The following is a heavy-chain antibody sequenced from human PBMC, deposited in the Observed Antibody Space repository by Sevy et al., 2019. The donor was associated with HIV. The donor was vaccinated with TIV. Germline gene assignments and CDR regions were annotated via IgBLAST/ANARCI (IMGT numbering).Heavy chain of an antibody. Sequence: SETLSLTCTVSGGSISSYYWSWIRQPPGKGLEWIGYIYYSGSTNYNPSLKSRVTISVDTSKNRFSLKLSSVTAADTAVYYCARQVVDTAMGMTIAFDPWGQGTLVTVSS. V-gene: IGHV4-59*08. CDR2: IYYSGST. D-gene: IGHD5-18*01. J-gene: IGHJ5*02. CDR3: ARQVVDTAMGMTIAFDP. CDR1: GGSISSYY.